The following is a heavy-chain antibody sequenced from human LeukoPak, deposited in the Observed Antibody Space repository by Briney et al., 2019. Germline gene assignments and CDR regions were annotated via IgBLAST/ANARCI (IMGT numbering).Heavy chain of an antibody. CDR2: IYATGIT. V-gene: IGHV4-4*07. Sequence: SETLSLTCRVSGVSISSYHWSWIRQAAGKGLEWIGRIYATGITNYNPSLKSRVTMSVDTSKNQFSLRMRSVTAADTAVYYCARDPGYSSGWNWFDPWGQGTLVTVSS. J-gene: IGHJ5*02. CDR1: GVSISSYH. D-gene: IGHD6-19*01. CDR3: ARDPGYSSGWNWFDP.